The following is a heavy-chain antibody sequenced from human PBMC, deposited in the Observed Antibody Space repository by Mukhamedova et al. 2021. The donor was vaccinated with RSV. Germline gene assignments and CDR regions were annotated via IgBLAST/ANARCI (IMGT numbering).Heavy chain of an antibody. CDR3: ARLIWSSQVEY. CDR2: IKEDGSEK. CDR1: GFTFRSYW. J-gene: IGHJ4*02. V-gene: IGHV3-7*01. Sequence: GFTFRSYWMSWVRQAPGKGLEWVANIKEDGSEKYYVDSVKGRFTISRDNAKNSLYLLMNSLRVEDTAMYYCARLIWSSQVEYWGQG. D-gene: IGHD3-3*01.